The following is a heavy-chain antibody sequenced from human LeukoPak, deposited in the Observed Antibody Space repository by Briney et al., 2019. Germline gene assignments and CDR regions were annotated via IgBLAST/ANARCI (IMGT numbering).Heavy chain of an antibody. V-gene: IGHV3-20*04. CDR1: GFTFDDYA. CDR2: INWSGVST. Sequence: GGSLRLSRAASGFTFDDYAMSWVRQAPGKGLEWVSGINWSGVSTGYADSVKGRFTISRDNTKNSLFQLMNSLRAEDTAFYYCAKGKDTLNPYWYFDVWGRGTLVTVSS. D-gene: IGHD2-15*01. CDR3: AKGKDTLNPYWYFDV. J-gene: IGHJ2*01.